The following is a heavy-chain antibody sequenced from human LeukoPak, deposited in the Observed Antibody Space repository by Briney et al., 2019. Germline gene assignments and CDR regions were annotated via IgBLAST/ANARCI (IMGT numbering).Heavy chain of an antibody. CDR1: GFTFSSYA. Sequence: GGSLRLSCAASGFTFSSYAMSWGRQAPGKGLEWVSAISGSGGSTYYADSGKGRFTISRDNSKTTLYLHMNSLRAEDTAVYSCAKDVTYDSSGYYPYYFDYWAQGTLVTVSS. J-gene: IGHJ4*02. V-gene: IGHV3-23*01. CDR2: ISGSGGST. CDR3: AKDVTYDSSGYYPYYFDY. D-gene: IGHD3-22*01.